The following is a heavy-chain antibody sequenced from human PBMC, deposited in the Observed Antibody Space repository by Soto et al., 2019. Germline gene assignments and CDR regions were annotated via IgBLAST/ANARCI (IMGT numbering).Heavy chain of an antibody. D-gene: IGHD1-7*01. CDR3: AKDMGVDWNYNYYYGMDV. V-gene: IGHV3-9*01. CDR2: ISWNSGSI. Sequence: EVQLVESGGGLVQPGRSLRLSCAASGFTFDDYAMHWVRQAPGKGLEWVSGISWNSGSIGYADSVKGRFTISRDNAKNSLYLQMNSLRAEDTALYYCAKDMGVDWNYNYYYGMDVWGQGTTVTVSS. J-gene: IGHJ6*02. CDR1: GFTFDDYA.